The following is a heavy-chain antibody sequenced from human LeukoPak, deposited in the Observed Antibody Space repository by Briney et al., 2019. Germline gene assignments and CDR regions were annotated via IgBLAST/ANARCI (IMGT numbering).Heavy chain of an antibody. D-gene: IGHD6-6*01. CDR2: IYYSGST. CDR1: GGSISSYY. V-gene: IGHV4-59*01. Sequence: SETLSLTCTVSGGSISSYYWSWIRQPPGKGLEWIGYIYYSGSTNYNPSLKSRVTISVDTSKNQFSLKLSSVTATDTAVYYCASQSIAARPIVYWGQGTLVTVSS. J-gene: IGHJ4*02. CDR3: ASQSIAARPIVY.